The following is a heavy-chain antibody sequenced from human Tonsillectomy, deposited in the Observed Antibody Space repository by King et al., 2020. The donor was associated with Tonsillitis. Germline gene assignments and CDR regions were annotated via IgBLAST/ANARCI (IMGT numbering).Heavy chain of an antibody. Sequence: DVQLVESGGVVVQPGGSLRLSCAASGFTFDDYTMPWVGQAPGKVLEWVSLIGWVGITQYYADSVKGRFTISRDNSKNSLYLQMNSLRTEDTALYYCAKDVVRDYIWGGYPDYWGQGTLVTVSS. J-gene: IGHJ4*02. CDR1: GFTFDDYT. D-gene: IGHD3-16*01. CDR2: IGWVGITQ. CDR3: AKDVVRDYIWGGYPDY. V-gene: IGHV3-43*01.